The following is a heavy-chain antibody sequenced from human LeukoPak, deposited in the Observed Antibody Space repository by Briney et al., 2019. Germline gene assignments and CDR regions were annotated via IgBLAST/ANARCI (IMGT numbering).Heavy chain of an antibody. CDR3: ARAYGDSYYYGMDV. CDR2: ISSNGGST. CDR1: GFTFSRYA. Sequence: GGSLRLSCSASGFTFSRYAMHWVRQAPGKGLEYVSAISSNGGSTYYADSVKGRFTISRDNSKNTLYLQMGSLRAEDMAVYYCARAYGDSYYYGMDVWGQGTTVTVSS. V-gene: IGHV3-64*02. D-gene: IGHD4-17*01. J-gene: IGHJ6*02.